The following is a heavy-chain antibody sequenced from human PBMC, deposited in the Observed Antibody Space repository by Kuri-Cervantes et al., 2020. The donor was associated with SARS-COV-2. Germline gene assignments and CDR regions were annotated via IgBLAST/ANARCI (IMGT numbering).Heavy chain of an antibody. D-gene: IGHD1-26*01. J-gene: IGHJ3*02. CDR2: ISYDGSNK. CDR3: ARGLRWESHAFDI. Sequence: GGSLRLSCAASGFTFSSYGMHWVRQAPGKGLEWVAVISYDGSNKYYADSVKGRFTISRDNSKNTLYLQMNSLRAEDTAVYYCARGLRWESHAFDIWGQGTMVTVSS. V-gene: IGHV3-30*03. CDR1: GFTFSSYG.